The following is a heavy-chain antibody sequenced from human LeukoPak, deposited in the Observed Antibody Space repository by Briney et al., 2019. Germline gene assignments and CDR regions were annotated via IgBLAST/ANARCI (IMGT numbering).Heavy chain of an antibody. V-gene: IGHV3-30*18. Sequence: GGSLRLSCAASGFTFSSYGMHWVRQAPGKGLEWVAVISYDGSNKYYADSVKGGFTISRDNSKNTLYLQMNSLRAEDTAVYYCAKDSAGQDIGFDYWGQGTLVTVSS. J-gene: IGHJ4*02. CDR2: ISYDGSNK. CDR3: AKDSAGQDIGFDY. D-gene: IGHD6-19*01. CDR1: GFTFSSYG.